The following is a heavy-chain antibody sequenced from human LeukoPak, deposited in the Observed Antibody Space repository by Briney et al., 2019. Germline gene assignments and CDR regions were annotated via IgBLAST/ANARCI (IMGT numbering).Heavy chain of an antibody. CDR2: INHSGST. J-gene: IGHJ4*02. CDR3: ARGPLYDFWSGYYDY. CDR1: GGSISSGGYY. Sequence: SQTLSLTCTVSGGSISSGGYYWSWIRQPPGKGLEWIGEINHSGSTNYNPSLKSRVTISVDTSKNQFSLKLSSVTAADTAVYYCARGPLYDFWSGYYDYWGQGTLVTVSS. D-gene: IGHD3-3*01. V-gene: IGHV4-30-2*01.